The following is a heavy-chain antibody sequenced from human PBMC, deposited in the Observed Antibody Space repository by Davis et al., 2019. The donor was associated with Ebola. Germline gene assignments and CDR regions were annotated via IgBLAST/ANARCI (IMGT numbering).Heavy chain of an antibody. CDR2: IWYDGSNK. D-gene: IGHD2-15*01. CDR1: GFNVSSNY. Sequence: SLKIPCAASGFNVSSNYMSWVRQAPGKGLEWVAVIWYDGSNKYYADSVRGRFTISRDNSKNTLYLQMNSLRAEDTAVYYCAKDWLSVVVAATSAFDIWGQGTMVTVSS. V-gene: IGHV3-33*06. CDR3: AKDWLSVVVAATSAFDI. J-gene: IGHJ3*02.